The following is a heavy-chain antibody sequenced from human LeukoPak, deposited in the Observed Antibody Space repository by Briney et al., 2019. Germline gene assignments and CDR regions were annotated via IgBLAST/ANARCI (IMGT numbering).Heavy chain of an antibody. Sequence: GGSLRLSCAASEFPFSIYWMSWVRQAPGKGLEWVASIRQDGIEEYYVDSVKGRCTISRDNAKNSLYLQMNSLRAEDTAVYYCARDRVAGTELSDAFDIWGQGTMVTVSS. CDR1: EFPFSIYW. J-gene: IGHJ3*02. D-gene: IGHD6-19*01. CDR2: IRQDGIEE. V-gene: IGHV3-7*01. CDR3: ARDRVAGTELSDAFDI.